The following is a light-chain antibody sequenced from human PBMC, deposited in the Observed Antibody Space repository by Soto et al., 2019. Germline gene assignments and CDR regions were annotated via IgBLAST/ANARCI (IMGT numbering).Light chain of an antibody. V-gene: IGKV4-1*01. Sequence: DIVMTQSPDSLAVSLGERATINCKSSQSVLYSSDNKNYLAWYQQKPGQPPKLLFYWASTRESGVPDRFSGSGSGTDFTLTINSLQAADVAVYYCHQYYSTFWTFGQGTKVEIK. CDR3: HQYYSTFWT. J-gene: IGKJ1*01. CDR1: QSVLYSSDNKNY. CDR2: WAS.